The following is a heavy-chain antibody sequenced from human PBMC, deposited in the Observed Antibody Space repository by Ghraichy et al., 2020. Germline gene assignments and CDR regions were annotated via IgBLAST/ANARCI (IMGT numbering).Heavy chain of an antibody. CDR3: AKSRGYSSSPNDY. CDR1: GFTFSSYA. Sequence: GESLNISCAASGFTFSSYAMTWVRQAPGKGLEWVSAISSSGANTYYADSVKGRFTISRDNSKNTLYLQMNNLRAGDTAVYYCAKSRGYSSSPNDYWGQGTLVTVSS. CDR2: ISSSGANT. D-gene: IGHD6-6*01. V-gene: IGHV3-23*01. J-gene: IGHJ4*02.